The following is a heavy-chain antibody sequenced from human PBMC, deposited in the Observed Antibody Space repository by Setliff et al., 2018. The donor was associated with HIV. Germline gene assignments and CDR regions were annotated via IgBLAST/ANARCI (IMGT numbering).Heavy chain of an antibody. Sequence: ASVKVSCKASGGTFSSYAISWVRQAPGQGLEWMGGIIPIFGTANYEQKFQGRVTITTDESTSTAYMELSSLRSEDTAVYYWAARIAVAGPIFQDAFDIWGQGTMVTVSS. D-gene: IGHD6-19*01. J-gene: IGHJ3*02. CDR2: IIPIFGTA. CDR1: GGTFSSYA. CDR3: AARIAVAGPIFQDAFDI. V-gene: IGHV1-69*05.